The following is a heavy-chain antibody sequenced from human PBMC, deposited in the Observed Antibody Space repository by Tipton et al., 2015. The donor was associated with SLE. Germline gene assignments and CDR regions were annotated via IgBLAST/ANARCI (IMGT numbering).Heavy chain of an antibody. J-gene: IGHJ4*02. D-gene: IGHD3-16*01. CDR3: ATESGGGYFDY. CDR2: ITPNSGGT. Sequence: QLVQSGAEVKRPGASVKVSCKASGYKFTSYFLHWVRLAPGQGLEWMGRITPNSGGTNYAQKFQGRVTMTRDTSISTAYMDLTSLSSDDTAVYYCATESGGGYFDYWGQGTLVTVSS. V-gene: IGHV1-2*06. CDR1: GYKFTSYF.